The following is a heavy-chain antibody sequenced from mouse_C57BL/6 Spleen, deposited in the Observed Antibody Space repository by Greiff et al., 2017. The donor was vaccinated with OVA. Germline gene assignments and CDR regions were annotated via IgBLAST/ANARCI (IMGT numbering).Heavy chain of an antibody. V-gene: IGHV5-6*01. Sequence: EVQGVESGGDLVKPGGSLKLSCAASGFTFSSYGMSWVRQTPDKRLEWVATISSGGSYTYYPDSVKGRFTISRDNAKNTLYLQMSSLKSEDTAMYYCARLYGYDGWFAYWGQGTLVTVSA. CDR3: ARLYGYDGWFAY. CDR2: ISSGGSYT. D-gene: IGHD2-2*01. J-gene: IGHJ3*01. CDR1: GFTFSSYG.